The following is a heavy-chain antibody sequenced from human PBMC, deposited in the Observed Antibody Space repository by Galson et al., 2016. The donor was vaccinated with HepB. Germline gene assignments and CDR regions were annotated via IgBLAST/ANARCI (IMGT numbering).Heavy chain of an antibody. CDR1: GFNFSNYW. Sequence: FLRLSCGASGFNFSNYWMTWVRQAPGQGLEWVAKIKQDGSEKYYVDYVKGRFTISRDNAKNALYLQMNSLRVVDTAVYYCARTITGTPWHHYYYGMDVWGQGTTVSVSS. D-gene: IGHD1-20*01. CDR3: ARTITGTPWHHYYYGMDV. J-gene: IGHJ6*02. CDR2: IKQDGSEK. V-gene: IGHV3-7*01.